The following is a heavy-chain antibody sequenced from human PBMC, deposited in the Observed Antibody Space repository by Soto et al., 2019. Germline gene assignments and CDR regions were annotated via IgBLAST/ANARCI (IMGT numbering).Heavy chain of an antibody. CDR1: GGSISSSY. D-gene: IGHD5-12*01. CDR3: AREGYGGGYYYYYGMDV. V-gene: IGHV4-59*01. J-gene: IGHJ6*02. Sequence: SETLSLTCTVSGGSISSSYWSWIRQPPGKGLEWIGNIYYSGSTNYNPSLKSRVTISVDTSKNQFSLRLSSVTAADTAVYYCAREGYGGGYYYYYGMDVWGQGTTVTVSS. CDR2: IYYSGST.